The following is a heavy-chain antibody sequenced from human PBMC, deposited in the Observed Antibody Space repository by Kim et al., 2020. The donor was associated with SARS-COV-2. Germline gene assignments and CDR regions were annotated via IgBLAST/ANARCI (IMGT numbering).Heavy chain of an antibody. Sequence: PETLSLTCAVFGESFSDYYWTWVRRPPGKGLEWIGEINHSGSTNYNPSLKSRVTISSDTSKNQFSRKVPSLTAADTAVYFCARGRVGVVPSPILGLGPFWTSHYMDVWGRGATVTVSS. CDR3: ARGRVGVVPSPILGLGPFWTSHYMDV. CDR1: GESFSDYY. J-gene: IGHJ6*03. D-gene: IGHD2-2*01. CDR2: INHSGST. V-gene: IGHV4-34*01.